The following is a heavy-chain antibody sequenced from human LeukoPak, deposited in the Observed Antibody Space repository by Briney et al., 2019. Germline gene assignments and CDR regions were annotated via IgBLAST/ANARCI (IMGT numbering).Heavy chain of an antibody. CDR3: ASHNDSNYFDY. CDR1: GGSFSGYY. D-gene: IGHD1-1*01. V-gene: IGHV4-34*01. CDR2: INHSGST. Sequence: PSETLSLTCAVYGGSFSGYYWSWIRQPPGKGLEWIGEINHSGSTNYNPSLKSRVTISVDTSKNQFSLKLSSVTAADTAVYYRASHNDSNYFDYWGQGTLVTVSS. J-gene: IGHJ4*02.